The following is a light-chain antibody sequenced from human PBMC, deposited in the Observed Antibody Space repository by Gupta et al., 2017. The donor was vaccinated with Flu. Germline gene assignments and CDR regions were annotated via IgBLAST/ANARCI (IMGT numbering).Light chain of an antibody. CDR2: RVS. J-gene: IGKJ2*01. CDR3: MQGAHGPYT. CDR1: QSLVYRDGDTY. V-gene: IGKV2-30*01. Sequence: DVVMTQSPLSLPVTLGQPASISCRSSQSLVYRDGDTYLHWFQKRPGQSPRRLIYRVSNRDSGVPDRFSGSGSGTVFTLKISRVEAEDVGFYFCMQGAHGPYTFGQGTKLEIK.